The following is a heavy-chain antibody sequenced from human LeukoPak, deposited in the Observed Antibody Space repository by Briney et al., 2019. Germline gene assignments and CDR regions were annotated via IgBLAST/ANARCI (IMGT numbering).Heavy chain of an antibody. CDR2: INHSGST. D-gene: IGHD4-17*01. J-gene: IGHJ5*02. V-gene: IGHV4-34*01. Sequence: SETLSLTCADYGGSFSGYYWSWIRQPPGKGLEWIGEINHSGSTNYNPSLKSRVTISVDTSKNQFSLKLSSVTAADTAVYYCARSTTASRLFDPWGQGTLVTVSS. CDR1: GGSFSGYY. CDR3: ARSTTASRLFDP.